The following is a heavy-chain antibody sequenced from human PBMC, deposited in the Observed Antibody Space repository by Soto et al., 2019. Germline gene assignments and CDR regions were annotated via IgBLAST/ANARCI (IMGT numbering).Heavy chain of an antibody. Sequence: ASVKVSCKASGYTFTSYYMHWVRQAPGQGLEWMGIINPSGGSTSYAQKFQGRVTMTRDTSTSTVYMELSSLRSEDTAVYYCASTSGAAPAPDWYYYGMDVWGQGTTVTVSS. D-gene: IGHD1-26*01. J-gene: IGHJ6*02. V-gene: IGHV1-46*01. CDR1: GYTFTSYY. CDR2: INPSGGST. CDR3: ASTSGAAPAPDWYYYGMDV.